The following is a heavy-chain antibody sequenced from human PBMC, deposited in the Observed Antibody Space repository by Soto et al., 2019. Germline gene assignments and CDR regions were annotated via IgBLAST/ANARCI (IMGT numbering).Heavy chain of an antibody. CDR1: GFTFSSFN. Sequence: EVQLVESGGGLVKPGGSLRLSCAASGFTFSSFNMDWVSQAPGKGLEWVSSISITGNYKYYADSLKGRFTISRDNAQNLLFLQMDSLRPEDTAVYYCASRRLGYCTGGTCPEFWGQGTLVTVTS. D-gene: IGHD2-15*01. CDR2: ISITGNYK. CDR3: ASRRLGYCTGGTCPEF. J-gene: IGHJ4*02. V-gene: IGHV3-21*01.